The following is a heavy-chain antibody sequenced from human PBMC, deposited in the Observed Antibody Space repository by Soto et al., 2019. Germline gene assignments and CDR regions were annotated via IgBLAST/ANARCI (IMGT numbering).Heavy chain of an antibody. J-gene: IGHJ5*02. Sequence: SETLSLTCTVSGGSISSYYWSWIRQPPGKGLEWIGYIYYSGSTNYNPSLKSRVTISVDTSKNQFSLKLSSVTAADTAVYYCARRVLWFGELWAWFDPWGQGTLVTVSS. V-gene: IGHV4-59*01. D-gene: IGHD3-10*01. CDR2: IYYSGST. CDR3: ARRVLWFGELWAWFDP. CDR1: GGSISSYY.